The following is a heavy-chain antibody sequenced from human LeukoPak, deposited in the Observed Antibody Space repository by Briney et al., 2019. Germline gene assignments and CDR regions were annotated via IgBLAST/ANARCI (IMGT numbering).Heavy chain of an antibody. Sequence: GGSLRLSCAASGFTFSSHSMSWVRQPPREGLEWVAAIRPSGDSTTYRDSVKGQFTISRDNSRNRLYLQMNTLTVEDTAIYYSARRLTGGVTDFFDFWGQGALVSVSS. D-gene: IGHD2-8*02. CDR3: ARRLTGGVTDFFDF. J-gene: IGHJ4*02. CDR1: GFTFSSHS. CDR2: IRPSGDST. V-gene: IGHV3-23*01.